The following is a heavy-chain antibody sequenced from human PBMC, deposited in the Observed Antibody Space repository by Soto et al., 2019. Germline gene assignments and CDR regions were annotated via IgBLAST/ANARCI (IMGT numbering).Heavy chain of an antibody. CDR1: GYTFSNYY. Sequence: GASVKVSCKASGYTFSNYYMFWVRRAPGQGLEWMGKIDPSGGTARHVQKFQGRVTMTRDTSTITAYMEVSSLTSEDTAVYYCAREVRILGRGLAFDIWGPGTMVTVSS. D-gene: IGHD3-3*01. CDR3: AREVRILGRGLAFDI. CDR2: IDPSGGTA. J-gene: IGHJ3*02. V-gene: IGHV1-46*01.